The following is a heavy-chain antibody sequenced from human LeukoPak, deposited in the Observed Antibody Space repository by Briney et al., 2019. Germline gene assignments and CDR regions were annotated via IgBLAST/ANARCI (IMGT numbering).Heavy chain of an antibody. J-gene: IGHJ4*02. Sequence: GGSLRLSCAASGFTFSSYAMSWVRQAPGKGLEWVSAISGSGGSTYYADSVKGRFTISRDNSKNTLYLQMNSLRAEDTAVYYCAKAAQTVPAAMRWAMVRGVTPPDYWGQGTLVTVSS. CDR3: AKAAQTVPAAMRWAMVRGVTPPDY. CDR1: GFTFSSYA. CDR2: ISGSGGST. V-gene: IGHV3-23*01. D-gene: IGHD2-2*01.